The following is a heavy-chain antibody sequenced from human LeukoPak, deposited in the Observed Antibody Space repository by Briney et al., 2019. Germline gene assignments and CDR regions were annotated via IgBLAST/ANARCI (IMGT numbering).Heavy chain of an antibody. D-gene: IGHD6-19*01. Sequence: GGSLRLSCVTSGFTFSTSWMNWVREAPGKGLEWVANIKEDGSVKNYADSVKSRFTISRDNAKNSLYLQINCLRAEDTAVYYCARQWGWFTSGWWLDTFDVWGQGSMVIVSS. V-gene: IGHV3-7*01. J-gene: IGHJ3*01. CDR1: GFTFSTSW. CDR2: IKEDGSVK. CDR3: ARQWGWFTSGWWLDTFDV.